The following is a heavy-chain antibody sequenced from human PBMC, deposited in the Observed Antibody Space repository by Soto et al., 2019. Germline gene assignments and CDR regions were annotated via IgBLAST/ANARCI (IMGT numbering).Heavy chain of an antibody. CDR2: INTNSGGT. Sequence: ASVKVSCKASGYTFTGYYIHWVRQAPGQGLEWMGWINTNSGGTNYAQKFQGRVTMTRDTSISTAHMELSRLTSDDMAVYYCARTQTNDYWGQGTLVTVSS. J-gene: IGHJ4*02. CDR1: GYTFTGYY. V-gene: IGHV1-2*02. CDR3: ARTQTNDY.